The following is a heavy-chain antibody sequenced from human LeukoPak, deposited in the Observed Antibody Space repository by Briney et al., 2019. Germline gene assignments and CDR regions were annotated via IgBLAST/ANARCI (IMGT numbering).Heavy chain of an antibody. D-gene: IGHD3/OR15-3a*01. J-gene: IGHJ4*02. CDR2: IYYTGNT. Sequence: KPSETLSLTCSVSGGSITGYYWSWIRQPPGMGLEWIGSIYYTGNTYYNASLKSQVSISIDTSKNQFSLKLTSVTAADTAVYYCARQTGSGLFILPGGQGTLVTVSS. CDR1: GGSITGYY. V-gene: IGHV4-59*04. CDR3: ARQTGSGLFILP.